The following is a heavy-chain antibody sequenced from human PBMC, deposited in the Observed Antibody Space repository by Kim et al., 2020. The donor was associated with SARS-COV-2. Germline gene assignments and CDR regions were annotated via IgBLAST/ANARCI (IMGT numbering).Heavy chain of an antibody. J-gene: IGHJ4*02. V-gene: IGHV4-34*01. CDR2: INHSGST. CDR3: ARGWSFPGDIVATLGY. D-gene: IGHD5-12*01. Sequence: SETLSLTCAVYGGSFSGYYWSWIRQPPGKGLEWIGEINHSGSTNYNPSLKSRVTISVDTSKNQFSLKLSSVTAADTAVYYCARGWSFPGDIVATLGYWGQGTLVTVSS. CDR1: GGSFSGYY.